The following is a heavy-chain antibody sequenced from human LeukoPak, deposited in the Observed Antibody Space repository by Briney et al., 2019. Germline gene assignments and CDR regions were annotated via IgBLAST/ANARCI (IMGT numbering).Heavy chain of an antibody. CDR2: IYTSGST. CDR3: ARHESGYSPSDP. CDR1: GGSIVSYY. Sequence: SETLSLTCTVSGGSIVSYYWSWIRQPPGKGVEWIGYIYTSGSTNYNPSLKSRVTISVDTTENQISLKLSSVTAADTAVYYCARHESGYSPSDPWGQGTLVTVSS. J-gene: IGHJ5*02. D-gene: IGHD3-3*01. V-gene: IGHV4-4*09.